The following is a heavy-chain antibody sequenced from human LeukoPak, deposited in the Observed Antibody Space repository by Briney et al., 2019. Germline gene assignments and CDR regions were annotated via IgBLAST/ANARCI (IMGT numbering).Heavy chain of an antibody. CDR1: GGSFSGYY. J-gene: IGHJ6*02. CDR3: ARAPLWFGELLAYGMDV. V-gene: IGHV4-34*01. D-gene: IGHD3-10*01. CDR2: INHSGST. Sequence: PSETLSLTCAVYGGSFSGYYWSWIRQPPGKGLEWIGEINHSGSTNYNPSLKSRVTISVDTSKNQFSLKLSSVTAADTAVYYCARAPLWFGELLAYGMDVWGQGTTVTVSS.